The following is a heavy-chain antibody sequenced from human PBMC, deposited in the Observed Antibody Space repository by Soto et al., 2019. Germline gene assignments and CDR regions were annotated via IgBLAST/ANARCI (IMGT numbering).Heavy chain of an antibody. J-gene: IGHJ4*02. CDR3: AKVSRKGSAIDFDY. D-gene: IGHD3-10*01. CDR1: GYTFSNYD. Sequence: QVQLVQSGAELKKPGASVKVSCKASGYTFSNYDMNWVRQATGQGPEWIGWVNPNNGDTGYAQKYQGRVTLTTDISTTAAYMELTSLRPENMGIYYWAKVSRKGSAIDFDYWGQGTLITVSS. CDR2: VNPNNGDT. V-gene: IGHV1-8*01.